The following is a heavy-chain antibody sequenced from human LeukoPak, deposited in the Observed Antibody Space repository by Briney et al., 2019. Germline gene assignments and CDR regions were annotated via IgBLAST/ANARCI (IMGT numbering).Heavy chain of an antibody. V-gene: IGHV4-39*01. J-gene: IGHJ5*02. D-gene: IGHD3-3*01. Sequence: PSETLSLTCTVSGGSISSSGYYWGWIRQPPGKGLEWVGTIYFTGSTYYNPSLKSRVTISEDTSKNQLSLQLSSVTAADTAVYYCARRLTIFGVDNWFDPWGQGTLVTVSS. CDR2: IYFTGST. CDR3: ARRLTIFGVDNWFDP. CDR1: GGSISSSGYY.